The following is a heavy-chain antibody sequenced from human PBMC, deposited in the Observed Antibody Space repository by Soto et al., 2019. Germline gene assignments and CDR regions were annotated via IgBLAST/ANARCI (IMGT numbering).Heavy chain of an antibody. CDR1: GGSFSFYY. CDR3: ATRFYDSSGYYLFDFDS. CDR2: INHSGST. J-gene: IGHJ4*02. V-gene: IGHV4-34*01. Sequence: QVQLHQWGAGLLKPSETLSLTCAVSGGSFSFYYWSWIRQPPGKELEWIGEINHSGSTNYNSSLTSRVNIAVDPSKKHGSLKLSAETAADTAVYYCATRFYDSSGYYLFDFDSWGQGTLVTVSS. D-gene: IGHD3-22*01.